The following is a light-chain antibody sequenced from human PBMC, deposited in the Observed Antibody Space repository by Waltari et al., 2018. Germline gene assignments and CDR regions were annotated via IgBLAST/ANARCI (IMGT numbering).Light chain of an antibody. J-gene: IGLJ3*02. CDR1: SSDVGSYNL. V-gene: IGLV2-23*02. Sequence: QSALTQPASVSGSPGQSITIPCTGTSSDVGSYNLVSWYQQHPGKAPKLSIYEVSKRPAGVSNRFSGSNSGTTATLTSSGLQAEDEADYYCCSYAGSSTLGVFGGGTKLTVL. CDR3: CSYAGSSTLGV. CDR2: EVS.